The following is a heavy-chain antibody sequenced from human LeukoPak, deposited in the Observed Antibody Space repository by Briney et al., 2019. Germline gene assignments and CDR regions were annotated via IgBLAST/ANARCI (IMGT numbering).Heavy chain of an antibody. J-gene: IGHJ4*02. CDR3: ARVSYGDFSKADPDFDY. CDR1: GYTFTSYY. V-gene: IGHV1-69*06. D-gene: IGHD4-17*01. CDR2: IIPIFGTA. Sequence: ASVKVSCKASGYTFTSYYMHWVRQAPGQGLEWMGGIIPIFGTANYAQKFQGRVTITADKSTSTAYMELSSLRSEDTAVYYCARVSYGDFSKADPDFDYWGQGTLVTVSS.